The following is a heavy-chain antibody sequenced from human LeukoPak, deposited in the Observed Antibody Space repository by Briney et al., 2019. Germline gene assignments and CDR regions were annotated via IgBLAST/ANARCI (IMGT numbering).Heavy chain of an antibody. CDR1: GFTFGSYW. CDR2: IRQDGSEK. V-gene: IGHV3-7*01. CDR3: ARSGSGHRKNAFDI. D-gene: IGHD2-15*01. Sequence: GGSLRLSCAASGFTFGSYWMSWVRQAPGKGLEWVANIRQDGSEKYYVDSVKGRFTISRDNAKNSLYLQMNSLRAEDTAVYYCARSGSGHRKNAFDIWGQGTMVTVSS. J-gene: IGHJ3*02.